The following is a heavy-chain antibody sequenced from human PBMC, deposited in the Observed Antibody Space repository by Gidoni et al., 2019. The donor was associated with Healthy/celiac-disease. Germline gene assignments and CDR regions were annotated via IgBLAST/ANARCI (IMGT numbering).Heavy chain of an antibody. CDR2: SYYSGST. Sequence: QVQLQESGPGLVKPSETLSLTCTVSGGSISSYYWRWIRQPPGKGLEWIGYSYYSGSTNYNPSLKSRVTISVDTSKNQFSLKLSSVTAADTAVYYCAGGTHYYDSSGYSLDYWGQGTLVTVSS. CDR3: AGGTHYYDSSGYSLDY. V-gene: IGHV4-59*08. D-gene: IGHD3-22*01. CDR1: GGSISSYY. J-gene: IGHJ4*02.